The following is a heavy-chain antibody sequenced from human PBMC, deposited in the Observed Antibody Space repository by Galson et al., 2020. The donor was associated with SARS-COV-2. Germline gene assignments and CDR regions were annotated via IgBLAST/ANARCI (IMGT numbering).Heavy chain of an antibody. CDR1: GFTFNAYS. J-gene: IGHJ6*02. CDR2: ISTNSKYI. Sequence: AGSLTLSCAVSGFTFNAYSMSWVRHAQGTGLEWVSSISTNSKYIYSVDSVKGRFTISRDNAKNSVYLQMNSLRAEDMAVYYCVREASWAMVGMDVWGQGTTVTVSS. V-gene: IGHV3-21*01. CDR3: VREASWAMVGMDV. D-gene: IGHD1-26*01.